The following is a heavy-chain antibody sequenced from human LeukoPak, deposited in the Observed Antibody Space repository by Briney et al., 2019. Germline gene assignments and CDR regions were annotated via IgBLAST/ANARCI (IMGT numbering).Heavy chain of an antibody. D-gene: IGHD5/OR15-5a*01. CDR3: ARGDHVRIYAESAFDF. CDR2: INPSGGST. V-gene: IGHV1-46*01. CDR1: GYTFTSYY. J-gene: IGHJ3*01. Sequence: ASVKVSCKASGYTFTSYYTHWVRQAPGQGLEWMGIINPSGGSTNYAQKFQGRVTMTRDTSTSTVYMELSSLRSEDTAVYYCARGDHVRIYAESAFDFWGQGTMVTVSS.